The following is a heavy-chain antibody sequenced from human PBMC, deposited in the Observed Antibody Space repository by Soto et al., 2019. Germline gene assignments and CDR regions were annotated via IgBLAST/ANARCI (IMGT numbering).Heavy chain of an antibody. J-gene: IGHJ6*02. V-gene: IGHV3-21*01. CDR2: ISSSSSYI. Sequence: GGSLRLSCAASGFTFSSYSMNWVRQAPGKGLEWVSSISSSSSYIYYADSVKGRFTISRDNAKNSLYLQMNSLRAEDTAVYYCARDSYGDPIYYYYYGMDVWGQGTTVTVSS. D-gene: IGHD4-17*01. CDR3: ARDSYGDPIYYYYYGMDV. CDR1: GFTFSSYS.